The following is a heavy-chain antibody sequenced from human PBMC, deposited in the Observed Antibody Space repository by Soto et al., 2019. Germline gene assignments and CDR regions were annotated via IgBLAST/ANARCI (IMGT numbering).Heavy chain of an antibody. CDR3: ARADGYNGGYAFDI. V-gene: IGHV1-69*02. CDR2: IIPILGIA. J-gene: IGHJ3*02. Sequence: QVQLVQSGAEVKKPGSSVKVSCKASGGTFSSYTIGWVRQAPGQGLEWMGRIIPILGIANYAQKFQGRVTITADKSTSTAYMELSSLRSEDTAVYYCARADGYNGGYAFDIWGQGTMVTVSS. CDR1: GGTFSSYT. D-gene: IGHD5-12*01.